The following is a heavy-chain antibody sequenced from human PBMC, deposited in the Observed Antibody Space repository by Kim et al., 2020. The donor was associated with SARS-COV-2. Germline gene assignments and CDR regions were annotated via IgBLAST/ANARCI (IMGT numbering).Heavy chain of an antibody. CDR2: ISYDGSNK. J-gene: IGHJ6*02. CDR3: ARDLTYQLLLPGGAKNYYYYYGMDV. V-gene: IGHV3-30*04. D-gene: IGHD2-2*01. CDR1: GFTFSSYA. Sequence: GGSLRLSCAASGFTFSSYAMHWVRQAPGKGLEWVAVISYDGSNKYYADSVKGRFTISRDNSKNTLYLQMNSLRAEDTAVYYCARDLTYQLLLPGGAKNYYYYYGMDVWGQGTTVTVSS.